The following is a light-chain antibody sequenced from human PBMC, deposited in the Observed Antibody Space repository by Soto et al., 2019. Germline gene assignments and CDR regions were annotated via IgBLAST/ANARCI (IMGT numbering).Light chain of an antibody. CDR3: QQADSFPLT. V-gene: IGKV1-39*01. J-gene: IGKJ4*01. Sequence: DIQMTQSPSSLSASVGDRVTITCRASQNIRIYLNWFQQKPGKAPNLLIYGASSLQSGVPSRFSGSRSGTDFTLTINSLQPEDLATYYCQQADSFPLTFGRGTRVEIK. CDR1: QNIRIY. CDR2: GAS.